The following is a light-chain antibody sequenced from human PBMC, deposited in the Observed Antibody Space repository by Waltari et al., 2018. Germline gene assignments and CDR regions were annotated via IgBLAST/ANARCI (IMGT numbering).Light chain of an antibody. V-gene: IGKV3-15*01. J-gene: IGKJ3*01. CDR2: GAS. CDR3: QQYDDWPPRFT. CDR1: QTVSRT. Sequence: RVMTQSPATLSVSPGESAILSCRASQTVSRTLAWYQQKPGQAPRLLIYGASTRVTGTPARFSGRWSGTEFTLTISSLQSEDLAVYYCQQYDDWPPRFTFGPGTKVDSK.